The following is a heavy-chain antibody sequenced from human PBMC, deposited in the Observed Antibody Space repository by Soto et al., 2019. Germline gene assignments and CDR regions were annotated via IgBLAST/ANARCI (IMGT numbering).Heavy chain of an antibody. Sequence: SGPTLVNPTQTLTLTCTFSGFSLSTSGVGVGWIRQPPGKALEWLALIYWNDGKYYSPSMKTRLTITKDTPKNQVVLTMTNMDPVDTGTYYCAHRLGGSYIDYWGQGTLVTVSS. V-gene: IGHV2-5*01. D-gene: IGHD1-26*01. CDR2: IYWNDGK. CDR3: AHRLGGSYIDY. J-gene: IGHJ4*02. CDR1: GFSLSTSGVG.